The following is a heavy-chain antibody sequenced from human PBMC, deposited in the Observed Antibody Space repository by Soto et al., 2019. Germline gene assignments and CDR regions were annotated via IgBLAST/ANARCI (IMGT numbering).Heavy chain of an antibody. Sequence: QVQLVQSGAEVKKPGASLKVSCKASGYTFTSYGISWVRQAPGQGLEWMGWISAYNGNTNYAQKLQGRVTMTTDTSTRTAYMELRSLRSGDKAVDYCARGTVGYSSSWYDSFRYYYGMDVWGQGTTVTVSS. CDR2: ISAYNGNT. CDR3: ARGTVGYSSSWYDSFRYYYGMDV. D-gene: IGHD6-13*01. V-gene: IGHV1-18*01. J-gene: IGHJ6*02. CDR1: GYTFTSYG.